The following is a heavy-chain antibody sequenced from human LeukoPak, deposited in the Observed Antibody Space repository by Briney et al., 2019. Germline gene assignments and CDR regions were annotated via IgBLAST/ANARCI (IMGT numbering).Heavy chain of an antibody. D-gene: IGHD3-3*01. CDR2: IIPILGIA. CDR3: ARSHDVLRPSWANYYMDV. V-gene: IGHV1-69*02. CDR1: GGTFSSYT. Sequence: GSSVKVSCKASGGTFSSYTISWVRQAPGQGLEWMGRIIPILGIANYAQKFQGRVTITADKSTSTAYMELSSLRSEDTAVYYCARSHDVLRPSWANYYMDVWGKGTTVTVSS. J-gene: IGHJ6*03.